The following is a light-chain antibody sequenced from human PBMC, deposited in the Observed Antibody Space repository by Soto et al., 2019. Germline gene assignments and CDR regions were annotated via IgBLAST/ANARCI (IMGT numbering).Light chain of an antibody. CDR2: GNN. J-gene: IGLJ7*01. Sequence: QSVLTQAPSGSGTPGQRVTITCSGSSSNIGRNSVNWYQHLPGTAPKLLTHGNNHRPSGVPDRFSGSKSGTSASLAISGLQPEDEADYCCAAWDDSLNEYVFGDGTQLTVL. CDR1: SSNIGRNS. CDR3: AAWDDSLNEYV. V-gene: IGLV1-44*01.